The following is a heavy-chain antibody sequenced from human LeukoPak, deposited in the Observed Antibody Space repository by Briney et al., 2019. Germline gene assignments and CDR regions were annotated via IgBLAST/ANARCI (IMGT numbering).Heavy chain of an antibody. CDR3: AKEARSRYYYYMDV. D-gene: IGHD6-6*01. Sequence: GGSLRLSCAASGFTFSSYGMHWVRQAPGKGLESVAFIRYDGSNKYYADSVKGRFTISRDNSKNTLYLQMNSLRAEDTAVYYCAKEARSRYYYYMDVWGKGTTVTVSS. CDR1: GFTFSSYG. CDR2: IRYDGSNK. V-gene: IGHV3-30*02. J-gene: IGHJ6*03.